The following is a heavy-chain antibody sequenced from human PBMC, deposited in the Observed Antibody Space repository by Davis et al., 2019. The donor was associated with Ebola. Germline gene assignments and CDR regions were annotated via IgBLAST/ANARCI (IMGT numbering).Heavy chain of an antibody. CDR1: GFKFSGFA. CDR2: ISGNGGSI. CDR3: ALLGKTFLAY. Sequence: PGGSLRLSCVTSGFKFSGFAMSWVRQAPGEGLEWVSSISGNGGSIYYADSVEGRFTISRDNSKNTLYLQMNSLKTEDTAVYYCALLGKTFLAYWGQGTLVTVSS. V-gene: IGHV3-23*01. D-gene: IGHD3-3*02. J-gene: IGHJ4*02.